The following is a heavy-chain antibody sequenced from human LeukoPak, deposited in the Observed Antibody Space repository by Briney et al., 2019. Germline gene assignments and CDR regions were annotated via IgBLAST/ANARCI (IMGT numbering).Heavy chain of an antibody. CDR2: ISADGGIT. Sequence: GGSLRLSCVVSGPNFADYAMHWVRQPPGKGLEWVSLISADGGITFSADSVKGRFTIARDNSKNSLYLQMNSLRSEDTAMYFCAKESGKFDYWGQGTLVAVST. J-gene: IGHJ4*02. V-gene: IGHV3-43*02. CDR1: GPNFADYA. CDR3: AKESGKFDY.